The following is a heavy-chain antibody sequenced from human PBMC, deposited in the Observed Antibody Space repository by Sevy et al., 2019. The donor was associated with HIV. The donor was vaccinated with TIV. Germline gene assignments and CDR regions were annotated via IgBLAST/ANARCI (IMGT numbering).Heavy chain of an antibody. D-gene: IGHD6-13*01. V-gene: IGHV4-61*01. Sequence: SETLSLTCNDTGGSVTSDNFYWSWIRQPPGKGLEWIGYIHSSGKSKYNPSLKSRISISLDTSKSQFSLTLRSVTAADAAVYYCASVGRGDIAAGAPYHYYAMNVWGQGTTVTVSS. CDR1: GGSVTSDNFY. CDR3: ASVGRGDIAAGAPYHYYAMNV. CDR2: IHSSGKS. J-gene: IGHJ6*02.